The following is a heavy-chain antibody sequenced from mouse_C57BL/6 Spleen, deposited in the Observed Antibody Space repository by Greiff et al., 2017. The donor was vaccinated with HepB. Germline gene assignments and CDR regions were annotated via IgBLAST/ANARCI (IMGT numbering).Heavy chain of an antibody. V-gene: IGHV3-1*01. CDR1: GYSITSGYD. CDR2: ISYSGST. CDR3: ARAIRSYAMDY. J-gene: IGHJ4*01. Sequence: VQLKESGPGMVKPSQSLSLTCTVTGYSITSGYDWHWIRHFPGNKLEWMGYISYSGSTNYNPSLKSRISITHDTSKNHFFLKLNSVTTEDTATYYCARAIRSYAMDYWGQGTSVTVSS. D-gene: IGHD2-4*01.